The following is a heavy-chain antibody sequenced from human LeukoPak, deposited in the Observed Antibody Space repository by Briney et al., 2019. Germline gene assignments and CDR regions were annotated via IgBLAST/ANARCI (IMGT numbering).Heavy chain of an antibody. CDR1: GGTFSSYA. D-gene: IGHD3-22*01. CDR2: IIPILGIA. J-gene: IGHJ4*02. V-gene: IGHV1-69*04. Sequence: SVKVSCKASGGTFSSYAISWVRQAPGQVLEWMGRIIPILGIANYAQKFQGRVTITADKSTSTAYMELSSLRSEDTAVYYCARFPPAADSSDYFDYWGQGTLVTVSS. CDR3: ARFPPAADSSDYFDY.